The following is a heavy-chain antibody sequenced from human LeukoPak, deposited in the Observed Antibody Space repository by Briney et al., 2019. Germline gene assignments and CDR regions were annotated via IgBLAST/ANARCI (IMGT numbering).Heavy chain of an antibody. CDR2: ISSSSSTI. J-gene: IGHJ4*02. CDR1: GFTFSSHS. Sequence: GGSLRLSCAASGFTFSSHSMNWVRQAPGKGLEWVSYISSSSSTIYYADPVKGRFTISRDNAKNSLYLQMNSLRAEDTAVYYCARGAYYYEDWGQGTLVTVSS. CDR3: ARGAYYYED. D-gene: IGHD3-22*01. V-gene: IGHV3-48*01.